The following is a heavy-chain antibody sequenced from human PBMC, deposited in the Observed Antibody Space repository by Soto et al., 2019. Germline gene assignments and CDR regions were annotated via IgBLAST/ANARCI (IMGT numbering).Heavy chain of an antibody. D-gene: IGHD3-22*01. Sequence: QVQLVESGGGVVKTSGSLRIACAASGFTFSDYYMSWVRQAPGKGLEWVSYISSSGNTIYYADSVKGRFIISRYNAKNSVYLQLNSLRAEDTAMYFCAKMSSENYYDPVFSWGQGTLVTVSS. CDR3: AKMSSENYYDPVFS. CDR2: ISSSGNTI. CDR1: GFTFSDYY. V-gene: IGHV3-11*01. J-gene: IGHJ5*02.